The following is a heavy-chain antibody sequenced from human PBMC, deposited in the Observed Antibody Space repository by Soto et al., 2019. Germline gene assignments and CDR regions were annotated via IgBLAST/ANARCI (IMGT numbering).Heavy chain of an antibody. D-gene: IGHD3-22*01. CDR3: ATTHYDSSGY. CDR1: GGTFSSYT. Sequence: QVQLVQSGAEVKKPGSSVKVSCKASGGTFSSYTISWVRQAPGQGLEWMGRIIPILGIANYAQKFQGRVTITADKATSTAYMELSSLRSEDTAVYYCATTHYDSSGYWGQGTLVTVSS. CDR2: IIPILGIA. J-gene: IGHJ4*02. V-gene: IGHV1-69*02.